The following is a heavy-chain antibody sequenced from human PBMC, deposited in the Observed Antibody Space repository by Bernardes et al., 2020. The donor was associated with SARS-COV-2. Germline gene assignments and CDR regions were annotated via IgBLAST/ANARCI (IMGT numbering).Heavy chain of an antibody. D-gene: IGHD6-13*01. V-gene: IGHV3-30*03. Sequence: GGSLRLSCAASVITLSSYGMHWVRQAPGKGLEWVAVISYDGSNKYYAESVKGRFTISRDNSKNTLYLQMSSLRAEDTAVYYCVRDGVELATIVWDYYFDYGGQGALVTVSS. CDR2: ISYDGSNK. J-gene: IGHJ4*02. CDR3: VRDGVELATIVWDYYFDY. CDR1: VITLSSYG.